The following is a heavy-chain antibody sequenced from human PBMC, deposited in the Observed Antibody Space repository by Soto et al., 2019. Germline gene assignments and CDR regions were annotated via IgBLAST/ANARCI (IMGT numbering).Heavy chain of an antibody. CDR3: ATRVGPSGRYYFDY. V-gene: IGHV3-53*01. CDR1: GFTGSSNF. Sequence: DVQLVQSGGGLIQPGGSLRLSCAASGFTGSSNFMTWVRQAPGQGLEWVSVIYTNDDTYYAESVKGRFTISRDTSKYTLYLQMNSLRAEDTAIYYCATRVGPSGRYYFDYWGQGALATVSS. D-gene: IGHD1-26*01. J-gene: IGHJ4*02. CDR2: IYTNDDT.